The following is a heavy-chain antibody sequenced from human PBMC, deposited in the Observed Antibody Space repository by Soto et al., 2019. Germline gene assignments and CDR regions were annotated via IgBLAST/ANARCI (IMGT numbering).Heavy chain of an antibody. CDR3: ARQLGWNYHS. D-gene: IGHD1-7*01. Sequence: PSETLSLTCTVSGGSISSSSYYWGWIRQPPGKGLEWIGSIYYSGSTYYNPSLKSRVTISVDTSKNQFSLKLSSVTAADTAVYYCARQLGWNYHSWGQGTLVTVSS. CDR2: IYYSGST. V-gene: IGHV4-39*01. CDR1: GGSISSSSYY. J-gene: IGHJ4*02.